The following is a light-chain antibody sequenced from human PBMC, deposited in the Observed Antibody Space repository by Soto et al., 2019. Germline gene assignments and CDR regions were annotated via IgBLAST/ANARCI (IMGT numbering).Light chain of an antibody. CDR1: QSISSY. Sequence: EIVLTQSPATLSLSPGERVTLSCRASQSISSYLAWYQQKPGQAPRLLIYGASSRATGIPDRFSGSGSGTDFTLTISRLEPEDFAVYYCQQRSNWPITFGQGTRLEI. J-gene: IGKJ5*01. CDR3: QQRSNWPIT. V-gene: IGKV3-11*01. CDR2: GAS.